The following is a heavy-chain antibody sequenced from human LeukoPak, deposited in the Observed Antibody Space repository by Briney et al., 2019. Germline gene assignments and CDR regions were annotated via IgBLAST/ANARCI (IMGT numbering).Heavy chain of an antibody. Sequence: ASVKVSCKASGYIFTNFAIHWVRQAPGQSLEWMGWINPGNGNTKYSQKFRDRVTMTRDTSAGTAYMELSSLRSEDRAVYYCAKDRDCSTNTCYDLDYWGQGTLVTVSS. CDR3: AKDRDCSTNTCYDLDY. V-gene: IGHV1-3*01. J-gene: IGHJ4*02. CDR1: GYIFTNFA. D-gene: IGHD2-2*01. CDR2: INPGNGNT.